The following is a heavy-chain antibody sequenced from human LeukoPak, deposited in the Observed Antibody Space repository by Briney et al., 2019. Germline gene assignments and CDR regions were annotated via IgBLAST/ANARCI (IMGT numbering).Heavy chain of an antibody. CDR1: GYTFTGYY. CDR3: ARNPVTTKYFDY. CDR2: INPNSGGT. D-gene: IGHD4-17*01. Sequence: ASVKVSYKASGYTFTGYYMHWVRQAPGQGLEWMGWINPNSGGTNYAQKFQGRVTMTRDTSISTAYMELSRLRSDDTAVYYCARNPVTTKYFDYWGQGTLVTVSS. V-gene: IGHV1-2*02. J-gene: IGHJ4*02.